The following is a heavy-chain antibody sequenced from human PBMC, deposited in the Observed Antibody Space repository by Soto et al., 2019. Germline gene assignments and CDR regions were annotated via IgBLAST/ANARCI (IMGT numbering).Heavy chain of an antibody. CDR1: GYTFTSYY. CDR2: INPSGGST. D-gene: IGHD3-16*01. J-gene: IGHJ3*02. CDR3: AIAYDYIWGSQHDAFDI. Sequence: ASVKVSCKASGYTFTSYYMHWVRQAPGQGLEWMGIINPSGGSTSYAQKFQGRVTMTRDTSTSTVYMELSSLRSEDTAVYYCAIAYDYIWGSQHDAFDIWGQGTMVTVSS. V-gene: IGHV1-46*01.